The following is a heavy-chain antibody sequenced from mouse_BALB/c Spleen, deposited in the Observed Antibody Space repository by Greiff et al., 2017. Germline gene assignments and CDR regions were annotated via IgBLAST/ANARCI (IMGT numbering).Heavy chain of an antibody. D-gene: IGHD4-1*01. V-gene: IGHV14-1*02. CDR2: IDPENGNT. J-gene: IGHJ2*01. CDR3: ARSWDGGDY. CDR1: GFNIKDYY. Sequence: EVQLQQSGAELVRSGASVKLSCTASGFNIKDYYMHWVKQRPEQGLEWIGWIDPENGNTKYDPKFQGKATITADTSSNTAYLQLSSLTSEDTAVYYCARSWDGGDYWGQGTTLTVSS.